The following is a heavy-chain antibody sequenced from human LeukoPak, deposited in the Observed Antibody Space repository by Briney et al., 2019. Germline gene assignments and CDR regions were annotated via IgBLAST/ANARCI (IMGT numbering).Heavy chain of an antibody. CDR2: IYSSGST. CDR3: ARLASVDHRKNHYLDY. J-gene: IGHJ4*02. Sequence: SETLSLTCTVSGGAITRYEWSWGGQPPGKGLEGIGYIYSSGSTNYNPSLKSRVTILVDPSKTQFSLRLSSVTAADTAVYYCARLASVDHRKNHYLDYWGRGNLVTVSS. D-gene: IGHD1-14*01. V-gene: IGHV4-59*08. CDR1: GGAITRYE.